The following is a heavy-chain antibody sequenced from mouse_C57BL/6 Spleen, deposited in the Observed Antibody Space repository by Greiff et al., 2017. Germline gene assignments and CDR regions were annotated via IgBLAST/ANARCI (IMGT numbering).Heavy chain of an antibody. CDR2: IYPGSGST. Sequence: QVQLQQPGAELVKPGASVKMSCKASGYTFTSYWITWVKQRPGQGLEWIGDIYPGSGSTNYNEKFKSKATLTVDNSSSTAYMQLSSLTSEDCAVDYCARDEEVRYFDYWGQGTTLTVSS. CDR1: GYTFTSYW. J-gene: IGHJ2*01. CDR3: ARDEEVRYFDY. V-gene: IGHV1-55*01.